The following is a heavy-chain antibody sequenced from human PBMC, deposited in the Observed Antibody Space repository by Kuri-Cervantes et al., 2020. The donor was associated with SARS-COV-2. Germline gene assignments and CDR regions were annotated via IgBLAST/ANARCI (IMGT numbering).Heavy chain of an antibody. CDR2: IRGIAKNYAT. V-gene: IGHV3-73*01. CDR3: TTLIDY. J-gene: IGHJ4*02. Sequence: GGSLRLSCAASGFTFSNAWMSWVRQASGKGLQWVGRIRGIAKNYATSYAASVKGRFTISRDDSKNMAYLQMNSLKTEDTAVYYCTTLIDYWGQGALVTVSS. CDR1: GFTFSNAW.